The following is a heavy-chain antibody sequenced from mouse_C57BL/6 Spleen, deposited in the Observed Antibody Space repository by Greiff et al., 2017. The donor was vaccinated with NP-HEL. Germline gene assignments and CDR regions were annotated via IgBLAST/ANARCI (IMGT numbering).Heavy chain of an antibody. CDR3: ARRDRYYAMDY. Sequence: QVQLQQPGAELVKPGASVKLSCKASGYTFTSYWMHWVKQRPGQGLEWIGMIHPNSGSTNYNEKFKSKATLTVDKSSSTAYMQLSSLTSEDSAVYYCARRDRYYAMDYWGQGTSVTVSS. CDR2: IHPNSGST. V-gene: IGHV1-64*01. J-gene: IGHJ4*01. CDR1: GYTFTSYW.